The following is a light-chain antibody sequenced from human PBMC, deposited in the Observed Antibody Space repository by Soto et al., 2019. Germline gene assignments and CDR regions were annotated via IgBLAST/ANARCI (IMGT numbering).Light chain of an antibody. J-gene: IGKJ4*01. Sequence: DTQMTRSPSSLSASVGDRVTITCRASQSISSYLNWYQQKPGKAPKLLIYAASSLQSGVPSRFSGSGSGTDFTLTISSLQPEDFATYYCQQSYSTPPLTFGGGTKVDIK. CDR1: QSISSY. CDR3: QQSYSTPPLT. V-gene: IGKV1-39*01. CDR2: AAS.